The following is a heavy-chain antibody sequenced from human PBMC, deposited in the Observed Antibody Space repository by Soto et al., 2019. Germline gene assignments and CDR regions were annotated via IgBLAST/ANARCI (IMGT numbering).Heavy chain of an antibody. D-gene: IGHD6-6*01. CDR1: GYTFTGYY. CDR3: ATSRGGDSSSPFDY. V-gene: IGHV1-2*02. J-gene: IGHJ4*02. CDR2: INPNSGGT. Sequence: ASVKVSCKASGYTFTGYYMHWVRQAPGQGLEWMGWINPNSGGTNYAQKFQGRVTMTRDTSISTAYMELSRLRSDDTAVYYCATSRGGDSSSPFDYWGQGTLVTVSS.